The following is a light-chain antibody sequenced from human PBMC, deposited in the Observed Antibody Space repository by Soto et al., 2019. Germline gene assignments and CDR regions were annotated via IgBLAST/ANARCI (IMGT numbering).Light chain of an antibody. V-gene: IGKV1-5*01. Sequence: DIQMTQSPSTLSASVGDRVTITCRASQSISSWLAWYQQKPGKAPKLLIYDASSLASGVPSRFSGSGSGTEFTLTISRLQPDEFATYYCQQYNSYPLTFGGVTKVEIK. J-gene: IGKJ4*01. CDR2: DAS. CDR1: QSISSW. CDR3: QQYNSYPLT.